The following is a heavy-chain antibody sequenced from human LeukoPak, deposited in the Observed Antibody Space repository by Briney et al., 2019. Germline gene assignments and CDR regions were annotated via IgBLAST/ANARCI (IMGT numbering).Heavy chain of an antibody. J-gene: IGHJ4*02. CDR3: ARLLHQTYFDY. D-gene: IGHD2-15*01. V-gene: IGHV3-53*01. Sequence: PGGSLRLSCAASGLTVSSNYMSWVRQAPGKGLEWVSVIYSGGSTYYADSVKGRFTISRDNSKNTLYLQMNSLRAEDTAVYYCARLLHQTYFDYWGQGTLVTVSS. CDR1: GLTVSSNY. CDR2: IYSGGST.